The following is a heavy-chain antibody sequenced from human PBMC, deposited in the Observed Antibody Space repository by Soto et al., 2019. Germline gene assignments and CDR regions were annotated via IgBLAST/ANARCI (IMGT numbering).Heavy chain of an antibody. Sequence: QVQLQESGPGLVKPSQTLSLTCTVSGGSISRGGYYWSWIRQHPGKGLEWIGYIYYSGNTYSNPSLKSLVTIPVATSKNQFSLKLNSATAADTAVYYCARVDIVLVRGGTYYYYGMDVWGQGTTVTVSS. V-gene: IGHV4-31*01. CDR2: IYYSGNT. CDR1: GGSISRGGYY. CDR3: ARVDIVLVRGGTYYYYGMDV. J-gene: IGHJ6*02. D-gene: IGHD2-2*03.